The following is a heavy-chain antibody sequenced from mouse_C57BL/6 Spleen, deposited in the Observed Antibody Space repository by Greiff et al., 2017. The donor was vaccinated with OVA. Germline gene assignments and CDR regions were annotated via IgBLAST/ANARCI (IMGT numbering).Heavy chain of an antibody. J-gene: IGHJ2*01. CDR1: GFNIKDYY. CDR3: TTFPPNYYASYYFDY. CDR2: IDPEDGDT. D-gene: IGHD1-1*01. Sequence: EVKLQQSGAELVRPGASVKLSCTASGFNIKDYYMHWVKQRPEQGLEWIGRIDPEDGDTEYAPKFQGKATMTADTSSNTAYLQLSSLTSEDTAVYYCTTFPPNYYASYYFDYWGQGTTLTVSS. V-gene: IGHV14-1*01.